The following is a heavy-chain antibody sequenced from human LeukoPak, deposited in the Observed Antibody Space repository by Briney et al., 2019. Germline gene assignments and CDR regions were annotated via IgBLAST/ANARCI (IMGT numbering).Heavy chain of an antibody. CDR2: INTNSGGT. Sequence: ASVKVSCKASGYTFTGYYKHWVRQAPRQGLEWMGWINTNSGGTNYAQKFQGRVTMTKDTSISTAYMEVSRLTADDGAVLCCAREGSGYSYWGQGTLVSVSS. CDR1: GYTFTGYY. J-gene: IGHJ4*02. D-gene: IGHD5-12*01. V-gene: IGHV1-2*02. CDR3: AREGSGYSY.